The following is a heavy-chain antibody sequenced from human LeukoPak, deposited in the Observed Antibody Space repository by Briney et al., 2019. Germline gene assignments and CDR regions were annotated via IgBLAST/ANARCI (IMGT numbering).Heavy chain of an antibody. Sequence: ASAKVSCKASGYTFTNYPMNWVRQAPGQGLEWMGWIDTNTGKPTYAQGFTGRFVFSLDTPVTTAYLQISSLKGEDTAVYYCARDSYCSAGTCYSRVGYWGQGTLVIVSS. CDR2: IDTNTGKP. CDR1: GYTFTNYP. D-gene: IGHD2-15*01. V-gene: IGHV7-4-1*02. J-gene: IGHJ4*02. CDR3: ARDSYCSAGTCYSRVGY.